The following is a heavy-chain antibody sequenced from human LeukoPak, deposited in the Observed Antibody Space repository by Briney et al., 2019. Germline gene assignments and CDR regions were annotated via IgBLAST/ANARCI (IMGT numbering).Heavy chain of an antibody. D-gene: IGHD5-18*01. J-gene: IGHJ5*02. V-gene: IGHV3-21*01. CDR3: AREFKSGYGMWA. CDR2: ITSSSDYI. Sequence: KPGGSLRLSCTASGFTFSSYSMNWVRQAPGKGLEWVSSITSSSDYIYYADSVKGRFTISRDNAENSLHLQMNSLRGDDTAFYYCAREFKSGYGMWAWGQGTLVTVSS. CDR1: GFTFSSYS.